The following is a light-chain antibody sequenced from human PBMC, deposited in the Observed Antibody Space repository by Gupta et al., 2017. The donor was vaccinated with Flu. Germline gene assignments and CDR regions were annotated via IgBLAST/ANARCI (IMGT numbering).Light chain of an antibody. J-gene: IGLJ1*01. CDR3: EAWEDSLSGSYV. V-gene: IGLV1-47*01. CDR1: VSNIGVND. CDR2: RNN. Sequence: VTVSCSGSVSNIGVNDIHCYQQLPGTAPNLLIFRNNQRHSGVPDRFSGSRSDTSAALAISGLRTEDEADYYCEAWEDSLSGSYVLGTGTKVTVL.